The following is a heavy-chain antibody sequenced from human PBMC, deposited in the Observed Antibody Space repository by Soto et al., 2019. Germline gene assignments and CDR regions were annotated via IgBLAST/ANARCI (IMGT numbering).Heavy chain of an antibody. D-gene: IGHD2-2*01. J-gene: IGHJ4*02. CDR3: AKRLLCPRTTCLAY. CDR2: ISGSGTTA. V-gene: IGHV3-23*01. Sequence: SGGSLRLSCAASGFIFSSYAMSWVRQAPGKGLEWVSAISGSGTTAYYADSVKGRFTFSRDNSKKTMYLQMNSLRAEDTAVYYCAKRLLCPRTTCLAYWGQGTRVTVSS. CDR1: GFIFSSYA.